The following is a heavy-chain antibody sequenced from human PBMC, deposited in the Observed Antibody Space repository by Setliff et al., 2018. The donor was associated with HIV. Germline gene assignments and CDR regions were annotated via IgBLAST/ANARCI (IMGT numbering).Heavy chain of an antibody. J-gene: IGHJ3*02. CDR2: IYRSGST. D-gene: IGHD3-16*02. CDR1: GGSSSSSSFY. Sequence: PSETLSLTCTVSGGSSSSSSFYWGWIRQPPGKGLEWIGNIYRSGSTYYNPSLRSRVTISVDTPKNQFYLNLNSVTDADTALYYCARHKDSDYVWGSYRPDGFDIWGQGTTVTVSS. CDR3: ARHKDSDYVWGSYRPDGFDI. V-gene: IGHV4-39*01.